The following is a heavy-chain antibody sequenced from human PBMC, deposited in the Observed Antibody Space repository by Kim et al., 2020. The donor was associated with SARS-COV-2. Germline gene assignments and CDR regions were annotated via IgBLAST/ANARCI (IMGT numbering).Heavy chain of an antibody. J-gene: IGHJ6*02. CDR1: GFTFSSYE. V-gene: IGHV3-48*03. CDR2: ISSSGSTI. Sequence: GGSLRLSCAASGFTFSSYEMNWVRQAPGKGLEWVSYISSSGSTIYYADSVKGRFTISRDNAKNSLYLQMNSLRAEDTAVYYCARTVATFSDGDYEYYYGMDVWGQGTTVTVSS. CDR3: ARTVATFSDGDYEYYYGMDV. D-gene: IGHD4-17*01.